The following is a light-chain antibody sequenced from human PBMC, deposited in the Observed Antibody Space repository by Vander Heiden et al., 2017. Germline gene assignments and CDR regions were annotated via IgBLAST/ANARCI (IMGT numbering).Light chain of an antibody. V-gene: IGKV1-9*01. CDR3: QQLEIYPRT. Sequence: IQLTQSPSSLSASVGDRVTITCRASQGISNYLAWYQQKPGKAPNVLCYGASTLQTGVPSRFSGIGYGTDFTLTISILQPEDFATYYCQQLEIYPRTFCGGTKVEIK. J-gene: IGKJ4*01. CDR1: QGISNY. CDR2: GAS.